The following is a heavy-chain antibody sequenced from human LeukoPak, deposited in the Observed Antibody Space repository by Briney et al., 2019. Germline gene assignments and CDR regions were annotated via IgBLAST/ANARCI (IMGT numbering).Heavy chain of an antibody. J-gene: IGHJ4*02. CDR1: GFTFDDYA. V-gene: IGHV3-9*01. CDR3: AKDETFDSSGYFRQ. CDR2: ISWNSGSI. Sequence: GGSLRLSCAASGFTFDDYAMHWVRQAPGKGLERVSGISWNSGSIGYADSVKGRFTISRDNAKNSLYLQMNSLRAEDTALYYCAKDETFDSSGYFRQWGQGTLVTVSS. D-gene: IGHD3-22*01.